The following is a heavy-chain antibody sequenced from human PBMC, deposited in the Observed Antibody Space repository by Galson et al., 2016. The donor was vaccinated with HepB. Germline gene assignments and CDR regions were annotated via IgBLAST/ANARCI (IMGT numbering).Heavy chain of an antibody. CDR2: ISDSGAGT. CDR1: GFTFSTYA. Sequence: SLRLSCAASGFTFSTYALSWVRQAPGKGLEWVSAISDSGAGTYYADSVKGRFTISRDNSKNTLYLQMNSLRAEDTAVYYCAKVLPYSAGHGMDVRGQGTTVTVSS. D-gene: IGHD6-13*01. V-gene: IGHV3-23*01. J-gene: IGHJ6*01. CDR3: AKVLPYSAGHGMDV.